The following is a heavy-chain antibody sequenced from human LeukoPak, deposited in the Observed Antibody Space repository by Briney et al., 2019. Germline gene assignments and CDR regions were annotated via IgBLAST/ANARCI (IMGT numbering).Heavy chain of an antibody. Sequence: GGSLRLSCAASGFTFSSYWMSWVRQAPGKGLEWLANIKQDGSEKYYVDSVKGRFTISRDNAKNSLYLQMNSLRAEDTAVYYCARTYYDSSGYSVGFDYWGQGTLVTVSS. CDR3: ARTYYDSSGYSVGFDY. J-gene: IGHJ4*02. V-gene: IGHV3-7*04. CDR2: IKQDGSEK. CDR1: GFTFSSYW. D-gene: IGHD3-22*01.